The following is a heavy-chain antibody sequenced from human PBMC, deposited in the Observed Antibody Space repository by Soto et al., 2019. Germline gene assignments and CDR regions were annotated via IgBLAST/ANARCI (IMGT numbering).Heavy chain of an antibody. V-gene: IGHV3-33*01. CDR1: GFTFSSYG. CDR3: ARGRYPPRRIAAAGLTDY. CDR2: IWYDGSNK. Sequence: QVQLVESGGGVVQPGRSLRLSCAASGFTFSSYGMHWVRQAPGKGLEWVAVIWYDGSNKYYADSVKGRFTISRDNSKNTQYLQMTSLRAEDTAVYYCARGRYPPRRIAAAGLTDYWGQGTLVTVSS. D-gene: IGHD6-13*01. J-gene: IGHJ4*02.